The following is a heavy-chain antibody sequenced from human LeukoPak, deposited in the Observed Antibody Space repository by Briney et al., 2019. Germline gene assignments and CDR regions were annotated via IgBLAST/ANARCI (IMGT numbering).Heavy chain of an antibody. J-gene: IGHJ4*02. V-gene: IGHV3-23*01. CDR2: ISGGGGST. D-gene: IGHD2-2*01. CDR3: AKDSLRGPVVKSYYFDY. CDR1: GFTFSSYD. Sequence: AGSLTLTCAASGFTFSSYDMSWVRQAPGKGLDWVSSISGGGGSTFYADSVKGRFTISRDNSKNTLYLQMNSLRAEDTAVYYCAKDSLRGPVVKSYYFDYWGQGTLVTVSS.